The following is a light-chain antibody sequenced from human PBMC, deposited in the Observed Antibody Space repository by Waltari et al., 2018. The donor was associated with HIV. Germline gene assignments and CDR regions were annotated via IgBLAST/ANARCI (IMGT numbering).Light chain of an antibody. CDR3: QQYYGKFWT. CDR1: QSVFYSPSNKNF. J-gene: IGKJ1*01. Sequence: IVMTQFPNSLAVSLGERATMRCRSSQSVFYSPSNKNFLSWYQQKSGQPPRLLIYWASTRENGVPDRFTGSGSGADFTLTISNLQPEDVATYYCQQYYGKFWTFGQGTKVEV. V-gene: IGKV4-1*01. CDR2: WAS.